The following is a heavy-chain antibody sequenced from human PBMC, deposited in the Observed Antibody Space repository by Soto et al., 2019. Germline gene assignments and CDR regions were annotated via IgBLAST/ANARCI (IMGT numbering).Heavy chain of an antibody. CDR3: AREGVSSSWYNYYGMGV. Sequence: PSETLSLTCTVSGGSISSYYWSWIRQPPGKGLEWIGYIYYSGSTNYNPSLKSRVTISVDTSKNQFSLKLSSVTAADTAVYYCAREGVSSSWYNYYGMGVWGQGTTVTVSS. CDR2: IYYSGST. J-gene: IGHJ6*02. CDR1: GGSISSYY. D-gene: IGHD6-13*01. V-gene: IGHV4-59*01.